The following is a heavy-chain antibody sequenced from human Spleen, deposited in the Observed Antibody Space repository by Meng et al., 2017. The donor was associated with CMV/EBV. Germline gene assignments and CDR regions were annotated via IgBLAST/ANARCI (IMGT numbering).Heavy chain of an antibody. CDR1: GYSLSTIGVG. CDR2: IYWNDAK. D-gene: IGHD3-22*01. V-gene: IGHV2-5*01. Sequence: GYSLSTIGVGVGWVRQPPGKALEWLALIYWNDAKRYSPSLRDRLSITKGTSENQVVLTMTNMDPVDTATYYCARPYYYDSSGYFFDYWGQGALVTVSS. J-gene: IGHJ4*02. CDR3: ARPYYYDSSGYFFDY.